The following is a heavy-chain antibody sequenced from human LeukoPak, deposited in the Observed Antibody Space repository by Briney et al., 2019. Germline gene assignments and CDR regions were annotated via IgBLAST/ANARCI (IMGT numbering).Heavy chain of an antibody. CDR3: AKAVFGDCSGGSCYSNWFDP. Sequence: AGGSLRLSCAASGFTFSSYSMNWVRQAPGKGLEWVSLISGDGGSTYYADSVKVRFTISRDNSKNSLYLQMNSLRTEDTALYYCAKAVFGDCSGGSCYSNWFDPWGQGTLVTVSS. D-gene: IGHD2-15*01. V-gene: IGHV3-43*02. J-gene: IGHJ5*02. CDR2: ISGDGGST. CDR1: GFTFSSYS.